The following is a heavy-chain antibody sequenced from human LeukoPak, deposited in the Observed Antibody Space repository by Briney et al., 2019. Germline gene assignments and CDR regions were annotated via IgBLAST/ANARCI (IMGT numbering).Heavy chain of an antibody. J-gene: IGHJ5*02. CDR3: AREEYSSPYNWFDP. CDR1: GYTFTSYG. Sequence: GASVKVSCKASGYTFTSYGISWVRQAPGQGLEWMGWISAYNGNTDYAQKLQGRVTMTTDTSTSTAYMELRSLRSDDTAVYYCAREEYSSPYNWFDPWGQGTLVTVSS. V-gene: IGHV1-18*01. D-gene: IGHD6-6*01. CDR2: ISAYNGNT.